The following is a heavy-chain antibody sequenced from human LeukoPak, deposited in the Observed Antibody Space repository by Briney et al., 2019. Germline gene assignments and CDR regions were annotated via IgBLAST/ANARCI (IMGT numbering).Heavy chain of an antibody. V-gene: IGHV1-2*02. CDR1: GYTFTAYY. CDR3: ARDRAATRMVDY. CDR2: INPNSGGT. J-gene: IGHJ4*02. Sequence: ASVKVSCTASGYTFTAYYMHWVRQAPGHGLEWMGWINPNSGGTDYAQKSQGRVTMTRDTFINTAYMELSRLRSDDTAVYYCARDRAATRMVDYWGQGTLVTVSS. D-gene: IGHD2-15*01.